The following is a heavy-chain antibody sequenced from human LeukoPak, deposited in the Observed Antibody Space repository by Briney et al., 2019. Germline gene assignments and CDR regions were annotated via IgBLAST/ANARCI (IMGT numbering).Heavy chain of an antibody. V-gene: IGHV4-31*03. CDR2: IYYSGST. Sequence: SQILSLTCTVSGGSISSGGYYWSWIRQHPGKGLEWIGYIYYSGSTYYNPSLKSRVTISVDTSKNQFSLKLSSVTAADTAVYYCARAVVTTPRYYFDYWGQGTLVTVSS. CDR3: ARAVVTTPRYYFDY. J-gene: IGHJ4*02. CDR1: GGSISSGGYY. D-gene: IGHD4-23*01.